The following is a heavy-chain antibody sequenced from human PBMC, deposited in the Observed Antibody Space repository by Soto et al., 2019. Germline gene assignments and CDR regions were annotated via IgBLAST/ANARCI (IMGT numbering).Heavy chain of an antibody. J-gene: IGHJ4*02. CDR1: GFTFSRFE. CDR3: TRAAWFPYLSFY. D-gene: IGHD3-10*01. CDR2: ISSSGSTA. Sequence: GGSLRLSCAASGFTFSRFELHWVRQAPGKGLEWISYISSSGSTAYYASSVEGRFTISRDNANNSVYLQMDSPRAEDTALYYCTRAAWFPYLSFYWGQGALVTVSS. V-gene: IGHV3-48*03.